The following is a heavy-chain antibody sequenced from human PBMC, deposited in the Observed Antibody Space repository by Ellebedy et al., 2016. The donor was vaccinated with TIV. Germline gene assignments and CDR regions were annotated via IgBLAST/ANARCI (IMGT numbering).Heavy chain of an antibody. CDR3: VRVRPSGTGDQTYYGMDV. J-gene: IGHJ6*02. CDR2: IYKGGST. V-gene: IGHV4-59*01. CDR1: GGSISSYY. D-gene: IGHD3-10*01. Sequence: MPSETLSLTCTVSGGSISSYYWSWIRQPAGKGLEWIGYIYKGGSTNYNSSLKSRVTTSVDTSKNQLSLKLSFVTAADTAMYYCVRVRPSGTGDQTYYGMDVWGQGTTVTVSS.